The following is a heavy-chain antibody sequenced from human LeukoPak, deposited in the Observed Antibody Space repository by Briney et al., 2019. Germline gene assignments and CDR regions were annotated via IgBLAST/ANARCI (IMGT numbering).Heavy chain of an antibody. V-gene: IGHV3-48*02. Sequence: GGSLRLSCAASGFTVSSNYMSWVRQAPGKGLEWVSYISSSSSTIYYADSVKGRFTISRDNAKNSLYLQMNSLRDEDTAVYYCARAPYLWGQGTLVTVSS. D-gene: IGHD2-21*01. J-gene: IGHJ4*02. CDR2: ISSSSSTI. CDR3: ARAPYL. CDR1: GFTVSSNY.